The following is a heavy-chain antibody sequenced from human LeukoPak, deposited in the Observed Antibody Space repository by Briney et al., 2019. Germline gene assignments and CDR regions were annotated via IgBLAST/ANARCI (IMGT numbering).Heavy chain of an antibody. D-gene: IGHD5-18*01. CDR3: ARVLYSYGPLFDY. Sequence: PSETLSLTCAVSGGSISSGGYSWSWIRQPPGKGLEWIGYIYHSGSTYYNPSLKSRVTISVDRSKNQFSLKLSSVTAADTAVYYCARVLYSYGPLFDYWGQGTLVTVSS. J-gene: IGHJ4*02. CDR1: GGSISSGGYS. CDR2: IYHSGST. V-gene: IGHV4-30-2*01.